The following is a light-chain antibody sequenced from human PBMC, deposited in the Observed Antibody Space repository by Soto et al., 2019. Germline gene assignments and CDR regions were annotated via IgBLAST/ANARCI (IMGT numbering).Light chain of an antibody. CDR2: DAS. V-gene: IGKV1-5*01. CDR1: QSISSW. Sequence: DVQMTQSTSTLSASVGDRVTITCRASQSISSWLAWYQQKPGKAPKFLIYDASNLESGVPSRFSGSGSGTEFTLTISSLQPDDFATYYCQQYSSYWTFGQGTKVAIK. CDR3: QQYSSYWT. J-gene: IGKJ1*01.